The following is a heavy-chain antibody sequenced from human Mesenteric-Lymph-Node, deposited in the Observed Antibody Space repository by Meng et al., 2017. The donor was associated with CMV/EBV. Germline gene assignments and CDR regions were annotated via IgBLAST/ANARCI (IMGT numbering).Heavy chain of an antibody. CDR2: IYWDDDK. V-gene: IGHV2-5*02. Sequence: FSGSSLSTSEVGVDWIRQPPGKALEWLALIYWDDDKRYSPSLKSRLTITKDTSKNQVVLTMTNMDPVDTATYYCARTGLRRGGRLIDYWGQGTLVTVSS. CDR3: ARTGLRRGGRLIDY. D-gene: IGHD3-16*01. J-gene: IGHJ4*02. CDR1: GSSLSTSEVG.